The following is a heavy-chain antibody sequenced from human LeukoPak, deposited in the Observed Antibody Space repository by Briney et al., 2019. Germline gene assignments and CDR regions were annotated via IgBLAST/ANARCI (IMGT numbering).Heavy chain of an antibody. J-gene: IGHJ4*02. D-gene: IGHD3-22*01. CDR3: ARTFHYYDNSGYNDY. CDR2: IDWDDDK. Sequence: SVSGPALVKPTQTLTLTCTFSGFSLKTIGMCVTWIRQPPGKALEWLARIDWDDDKYYNASLKSRLTISRDNSKNQVVLTMTNMDPVDTATYYCARTFHYYDNSGYNDYWGQGALVTVSS. V-gene: IGHV2-70*11. CDR1: GFSLKTIGMC.